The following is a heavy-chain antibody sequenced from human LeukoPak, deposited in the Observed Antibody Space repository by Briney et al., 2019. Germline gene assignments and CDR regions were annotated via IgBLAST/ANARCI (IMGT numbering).Heavy chain of an antibody. D-gene: IGHD1-26*01. CDR3: ATEKVLLLDP. CDR1: GYSLSELS. CDR2: FDPGDDET. J-gene: IGHJ5*02. Sequence: EASVKVSCKVSGYSLSELSTHWVRQAPRQGVEWMGGFDPGDDETIYAQKFQGRVTMTEDTSTDTAYLELSSLRSEDTAVYFCATEKVLLLDPWGQGTPVTVSS. V-gene: IGHV1-24*01.